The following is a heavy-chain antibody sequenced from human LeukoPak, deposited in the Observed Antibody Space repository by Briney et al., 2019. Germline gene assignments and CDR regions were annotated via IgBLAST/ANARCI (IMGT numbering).Heavy chain of an antibody. CDR2: ISYDGSNK. Sequence: QPGGSLRLSCAASGFTFSSYGMHWVRQAPGKGLEWVAVISYDGSNKYYADSVKGRFTISRDNSKNTLYLQMNSLRAEDTAVYYCAKVEGIVVVPAAIDNWGQGTLVTVSS. CDR3: AKVEGIVVVPAAIDN. V-gene: IGHV3-30*18. D-gene: IGHD2-2*01. J-gene: IGHJ4*02. CDR1: GFTFSSYG.